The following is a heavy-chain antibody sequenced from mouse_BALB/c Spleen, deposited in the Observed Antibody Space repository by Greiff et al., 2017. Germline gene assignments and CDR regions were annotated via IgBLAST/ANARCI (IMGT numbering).Heavy chain of an antibody. V-gene: IGHV8-5*01. CDR3: AQIAGSSYHYAMDY. CDR1: GFSLSTSYMG. D-gene: IGHD1-1*01. J-gene: IGHJ4*01. Sequence: QVNLKESGPGLLQPSQTLSLTCSFSGFSLSTSYMGVGWRRQPSGMGLEWLLHILCNASKYYNPAQKSRPTTSKDTYNNQIFLKTANVDTADTATNYCAQIAGSSYHYAMDYWGQGTSVTVSA. CDR2: ILCNASK.